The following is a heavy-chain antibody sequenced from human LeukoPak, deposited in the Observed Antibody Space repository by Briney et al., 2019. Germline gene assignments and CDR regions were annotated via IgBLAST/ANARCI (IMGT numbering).Heavy chain of an antibody. D-gene: IGHD6-6*01. CDR1: GGSMSCFL. Sequence: SETLSLTCTVSGGSMSCFLGRWIPPPAGEGVVGSGRIYSCGRTNYNPSLKNRVTMSVDTSKSQCSLMLSSVTAADTAVYYCARVLEYSSSSLTRYYYYYMDVWGKGTTVTGSS. V-gene: IGHV4-4*07. CDR3: ARVLEYSSSSLTRYYYYYMDV. J-gene: IGHJ6*03. CDR2: IYSCGRT.